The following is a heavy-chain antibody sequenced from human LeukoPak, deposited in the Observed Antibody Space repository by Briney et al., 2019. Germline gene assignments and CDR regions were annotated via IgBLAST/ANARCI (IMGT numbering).Heavy chain of an antibody. J-gene: IGHJ4*02. CDR2: INPNSGGT. CDR1: GYTFTGYY. D-gene: IGHD5-18*01. CDR3: ARGSRGYSYGYGLHYFDY. Sequence: GASVKVSCKASGYTFTGYYMHWVRQAPGQGLEWMGWINPNSGGTNYAQKFQGGVTMTRDTSISTAYMELSRLRSDDTAVYYCARGSRGYSYGYGLHYFDYWGQGTLVTVSS. V-gene: IGHV1-2*02.